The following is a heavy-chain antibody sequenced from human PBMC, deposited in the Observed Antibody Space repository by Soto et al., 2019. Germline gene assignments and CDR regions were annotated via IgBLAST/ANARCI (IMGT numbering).Heavy chain of an antibody. CDR3: AKDRRTSPVRASYFDY. Sequence: EVQLLESGGGLVQPGGSLRLSCAASGFTLSSYAMSWVRQAPGKGLEWVSAISGSGGSTYYADSVKGRFTISRDNSKNTLYLQMNSLSVEDTAVYYCAKDRRTSPVRASYFDYWGQGTLVTVSS. CDR1: GFTLSSYA. J-gene: IGHJ4*02. V-gene: IGHV3-23*01. D-gene: IGHD3-16*02. CDR2: ISGSGGST.